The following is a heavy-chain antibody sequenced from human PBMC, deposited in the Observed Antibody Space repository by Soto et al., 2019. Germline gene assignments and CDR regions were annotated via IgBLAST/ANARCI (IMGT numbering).Heavy chain of an antibody. CDR1: GGSVSRDSNF. J-gene: IGHJ4*02. CDR2: IYYSGPT. V-gene: IGHV4-61*01. CDR3: ARGYSHYAH. D-gene: IGHD4-4*01. Sequence: SETLSLTCTVSGGSVSRDSNFWSWIRQPPGKGLEWIGYIYYSGPTRYNPSLESRVTISIDSSKNQVSLNLASVTAADTAVYYCARGYSHYAHWGRGTLVTVSS.